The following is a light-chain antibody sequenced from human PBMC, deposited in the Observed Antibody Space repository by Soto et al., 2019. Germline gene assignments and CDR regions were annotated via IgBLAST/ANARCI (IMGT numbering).Light chain of an antibody. Sequence: DIPMTQSPSTLSASVVDRVTITCRASQSISSWLAWYQQKPGKAPKLLIYDVSTLESGVPSRLSGSGSGTEFTLTISSLQPDDFATYYCQQYNSYPYTFGQGTKLEIK. V-gene: IGKV1-5*01. CDR2: DVS. CDR1: QSISSW. J-gene: IGKJ2*01. CDR3: QQYNSYPYT.